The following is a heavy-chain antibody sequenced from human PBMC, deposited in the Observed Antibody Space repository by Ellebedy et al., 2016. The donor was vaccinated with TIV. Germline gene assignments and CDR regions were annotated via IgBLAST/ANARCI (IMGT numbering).Heavy chain of an antibody. J-gene: IGHJ4*02. CDR3: ARAAVAGQLFDY. D-gene: IGHD6-19*01. CDR1: GFSFSNFW. Sequence: PGGSLRLSCAAWGFSFSNFWMSWVRQAPGKGLEWVAHIKTDGSETYYVDSVKGRFTISRDNSKNTLYLQMNSLRAEDTAVYYCARAAVAGQLFDYWGQGTLVTVSS. CDR2: IKTDGSET. V-gene: IGHV3-7*01.